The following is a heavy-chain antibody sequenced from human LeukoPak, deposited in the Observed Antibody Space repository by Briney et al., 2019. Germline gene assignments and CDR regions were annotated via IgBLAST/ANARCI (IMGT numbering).Heavy chain of an antibody. D-gene: IGHD4-17*01. CDR3: ARQGFTSSTVTTSVDY. V-gene: IGHV1-69*05. CDR2: IIPIFGTA. CDR1: GGTFSSYS. Sequence: ASVKVSCKASGGTFSSYSISWVRRARGQRLEWMGGIIPIFGTANYAQKFQGRVTMTRDMSTSTVYMELSSLRSEDTAVHYCARQGFTSSTVTTSVDYWGQGTLVTVSS. J-gene: IGHJ4*02.